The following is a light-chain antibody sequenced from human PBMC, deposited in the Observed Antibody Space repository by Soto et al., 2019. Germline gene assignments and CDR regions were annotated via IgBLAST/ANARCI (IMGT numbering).Light chain of an antibody. CDR2: DTS. V-gene: IGKV3-11*01. Sequence: TVLTQSPATLSLSPGERATLSCRASERVSNYLAWYQHKPGQAPRLLIYDTSYRATGIPARFSGSGSGTDFTLTISSLDPEVFAVHYCHQRDNWMYTFCQGTKLVIK. CDR1: ERVSNY. CDR3: HQRDNWMYT. J-gene: IGKJ2*01.